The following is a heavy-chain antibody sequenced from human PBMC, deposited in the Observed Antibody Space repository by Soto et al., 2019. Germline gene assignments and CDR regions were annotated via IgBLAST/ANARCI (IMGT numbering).Heavy chain of an antibody. CDR1: GYSFTSYW. D-gene: IGHD6-6*01. CDR2: IYPGDSDT. CDR3: ARLSRIAARLNLRYYYGMDV. J-gene: IGHJ6*02. Sequence: PGESLKISCKGSGYSFTSYWIGWVRQMPGKGLEWMGIIYPGDSDTRYSPSFQGQVTISADKSISTAYLQWSSLKASDTAMYYCARLSRIAARLNLRYYYGMDVWGQGTTVTVSS. V-gene: IGHV5-51*01.